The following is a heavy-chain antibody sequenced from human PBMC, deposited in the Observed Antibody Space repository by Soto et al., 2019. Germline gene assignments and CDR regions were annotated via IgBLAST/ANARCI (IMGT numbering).Heavy chain of an antibody. CDR1: GITFSNYW. V-gene: IGHV3-7*01. D-gene: IGHD3-3*01. CDR3: ARDQDDSSDAFDI. J-gene: IGHJ3*02. Sequence: EVHLVESGVGLVQPGGSLRLSCAASGITFSNYWMTWVRQAPGKGLEWVANIKQDGSEKYYVDSVKGRFTISRDNAKNSLYLQMNSLRAEDTAVYYCARDQDDSSDAFDIWGQGTMVTVSS. CDR2: IKQDGSEK.